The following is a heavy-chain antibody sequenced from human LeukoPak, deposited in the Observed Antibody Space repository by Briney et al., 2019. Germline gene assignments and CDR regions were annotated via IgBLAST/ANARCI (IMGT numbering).Heavy chain of an antibody. V-gene: IGHV1-2*02. CDR2: INPNSGGT. Sequence: ASVKVSCKASGYTFTCYYMHWVRQAPGQGLEWMGWINPNSGGTNYAQKFQGRVTMTRDTSISTAYMELSRLRSDDTAVYYCARGRLYSSSCCAGYWGQGTLVTVSS. CDR1: GYTFTCYY. J-gene: IGHJ4*02. CDR3: ARGRLYSSSCCAGY. D-gene: IGHD6-13*01.